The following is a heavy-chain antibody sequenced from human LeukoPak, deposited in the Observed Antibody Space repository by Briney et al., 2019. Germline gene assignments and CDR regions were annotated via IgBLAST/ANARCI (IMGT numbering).Heavy chain of an antibody. CDR3: ARDLSWGAGEYYFDY. CDR1: GGSISSYY. D-gene: IGHD1-26*01. J-gene: IGHJ4*02. CDR2: IYYSGST. V-gene: IGHV4-59*12. Sequence: SETLSLTCTVSGGSISSYYWSWIRQPPGKGLEWIGYIYYSGSTYYNPSLKSRVTMSVDTSKNQFSLKLSSVTAADTAVYYCARDLSWGAGEYYFDYWGQGTLVTVSS.